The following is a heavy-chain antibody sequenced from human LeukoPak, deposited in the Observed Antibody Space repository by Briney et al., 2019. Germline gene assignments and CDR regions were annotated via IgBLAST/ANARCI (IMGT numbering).Heavy chain of an antibody. CDR1: GFTFRNYR. CDR3: ASPGDSSGYYSYDAFHI. CDR2: MNTDGSNT. V-gene: IGHV3-74*01. D-gene: IGHD3-22*01. J-gene: IGHJ3*02. Sequence: GGSLRLPCAASGFTFRNYRMHWVRQAPGKGLVWVSRMNTDGSNTSYADSVKGRFTISRDNAKNTLYLQMNSLRAEDTAVYYCASPGDSSGYYSYDAFHIWGQGTMVTVSS.